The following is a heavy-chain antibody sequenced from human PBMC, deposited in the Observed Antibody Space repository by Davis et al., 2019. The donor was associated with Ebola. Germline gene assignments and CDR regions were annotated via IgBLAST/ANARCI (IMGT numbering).Heavy chain of an antibody. CDR2: INPNSGGT. CDR1: GYTFTGYY. V-gene: IGHV1-2*02. Sequence: ASVKVSCKASGYTFTGYYMHWVRQAPGQGLEWMGWINPNSGGTNYAQKFQGRVTMTRDTSISTAYMELSRLRSDDTAVYYCARDPLYIRRHRLLDYWGQGTLVTVSS. J-gene: IGHJ4*02. CDR3: ARDPLYIRRHRLLDY. D-gene: IGHD2-15*01.